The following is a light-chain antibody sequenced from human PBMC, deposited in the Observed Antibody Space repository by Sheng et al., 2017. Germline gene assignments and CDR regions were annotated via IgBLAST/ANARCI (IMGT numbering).Light chain of an antibody. V-gene: IGKV1-27*01. CDR3: QQSYSYSRT. Sequence: DIQLTQSPPSLSASIGDRVTITCRASEDFANYLAWYQQTPGRSPKLLIYATSTLQSGVPSRFSGSGSGTEFTLTISRLQPEDSATYYCQQSYSYSRTFGQGTKVEVK. CDR1: EDFANY. J-gene: IGKJ1*01. CDR2: ATS.